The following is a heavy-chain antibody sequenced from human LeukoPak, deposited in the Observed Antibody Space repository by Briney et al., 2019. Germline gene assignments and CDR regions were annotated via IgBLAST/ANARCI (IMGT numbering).Heavy chain of an antibody. Sequence: GGSLRLSCAASGFTFSSYAMSWVRQAPGKGLEWVASLSGSGGSPNYANSVKGRFTISRDNSKNTLYLQMNSLRAEDTAVYYCANALGGGNTWYYFDCWGQGTLVTVSS. J-gene: IGHJ4*02. CDR2: LSGSGGSP. V-gene: IGHV3-23*01. D-gene: IGHD6-13*01. CDR1: GFTFSSYA. CDR3: ANALGGGNTWYYFDC.